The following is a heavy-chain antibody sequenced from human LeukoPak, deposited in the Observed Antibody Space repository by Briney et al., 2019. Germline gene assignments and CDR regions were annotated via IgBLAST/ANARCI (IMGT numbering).Heavy chain of an antibody. CDR1: GFMFSSNW. CDR2: IKEDGTET. J-gene: IGHJ4*02. CDR3: AKEGRSLQTY. V-gene: IGHV3-7*03. Sequence: GGSLRLSCAASGFMFSSNWMSWDRLAPGKGLEWVANIKEDGTETYYVDSVKGRFTISRDNAKNSLYLQMNSLRVEDTAVYYCAKEGRSLQTYWGQGTLVTVSS. D-gene: IGHD5-24*01.